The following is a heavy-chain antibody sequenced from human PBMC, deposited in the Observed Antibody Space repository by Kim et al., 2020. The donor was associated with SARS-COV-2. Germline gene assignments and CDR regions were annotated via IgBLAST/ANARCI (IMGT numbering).Heavy chain of an antibody. CDR2: IYSGGSST. V-gene: IGHV3-23*03. CDR1: GFTFSSYA. Sequence: GGSLRLSCAASGFTFSSYAMSWVRQAPGKGLEWVSVIYSGGSSTYYADSVKGRFTISRDNSKNTLYLQTNSLRAEDTAVYYCAKMAPQPRYSSSWYAGWPAKRVMYYFDYWGQGTLVTVSS. J-gene: IGHJ4*02. CDR3: AKMAPQPRYSSSWYAGWPAKRVMYYFDY. D-gene: IGHD6-13*01.